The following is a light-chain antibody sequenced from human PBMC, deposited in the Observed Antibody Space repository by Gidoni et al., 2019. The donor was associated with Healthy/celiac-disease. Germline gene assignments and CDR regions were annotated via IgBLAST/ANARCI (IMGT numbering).Light chain of an antibody. Sequence: QPVLTQPPSASASLGASVTLTCTLSRGYSNYKVDWYQQRPGKGPRFVMRVGTGGIVGSKGDGIPDRFSVLGSGLNRYLTIKNIQEEDESDYHCGADHGSGSNFAWVFGGGTKLTVL. CDR1: RGYSNYK. CDR2: VGTGGIVG. CDR3: GADHGSGSNFAWV. V-gene: IGLV9-49*01. J-gene: IGLJ3*02.